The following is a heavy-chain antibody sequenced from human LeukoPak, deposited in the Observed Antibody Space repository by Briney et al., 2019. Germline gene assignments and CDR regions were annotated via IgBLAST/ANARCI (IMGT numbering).Heavy chain of an antibody. CDR1: GFTFSSYS. V-gene: IGHV3-21*01. D-gene: IGHD6-13*01. CDR2: ISGSGRTI. Sequence: GGSLRLSCVASGFTFSSYSMNWVRQAPGKGPEWVSSISGSGRTIYDTDSVKGRFTTSRDNAKNSLYLQMNSLRAEDTAVYYCASGGYTSSWYVVYWGQGTLVTVSS. J-gene: IGHJ4*02. CDR3: ASGGYTSSWYVVY.